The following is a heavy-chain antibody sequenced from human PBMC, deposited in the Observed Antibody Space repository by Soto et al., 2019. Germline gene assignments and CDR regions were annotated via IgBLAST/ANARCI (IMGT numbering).Heavy chain of an antibody. CDR2: IWYDGSNK. V-gene: IGHV3-33*01. Sequence: PGGSLRLSCAASGFTFSSYGMHWVRQAPGKGLEWVAVIWYDGSNKYYADSVKGRFTISRDNSKNTLYLQMNSLRAEDTAVYYCARCIAGAVTGFDYWGQGTLVTVSS. CDR3: ARCIAGAVTGFDY. D-gene: IGHD6-19*01. J-gene: IGHJ4*02. CDR1: GFTFSSYG.